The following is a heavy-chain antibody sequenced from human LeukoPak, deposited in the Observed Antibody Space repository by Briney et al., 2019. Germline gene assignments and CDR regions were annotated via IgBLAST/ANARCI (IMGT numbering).Heavy chain of an antibody. CDR1: GGAISSAPYY. D-gene: IGHD3-22*01. CDR3: AREGYYYDSSGPIDY. CDR2: ISHSGNT. V-gene: IGHV4-31*03. J-gene: IGHJ4*02. Sequence: SETLSLTCTVSGGAISSAPYYWSWIRQRPGKGLEWMGYISHSGNTYYNPSLKSRLNISADTSRNQFSLKLRSVTAADTALYFCAREGYYYDSSGPIDYWGQGTRVTVSS.